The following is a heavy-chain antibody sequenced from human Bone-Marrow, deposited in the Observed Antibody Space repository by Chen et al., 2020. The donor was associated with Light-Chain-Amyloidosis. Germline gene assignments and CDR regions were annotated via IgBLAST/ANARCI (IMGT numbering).Heavy chain of an antibody. CDR1: GDSINGQS. D-gene: IGHD3-16*01. CDR3: ARGPGTWGRSLYFDL. V-gene: IGHV4-4*07. Sequence: QAQLQESGPGLVKASETLSLICTVPGDSINGQSWSWIRQPAGKGLEWIGRIFLGGRTDYNPPLKRRVTMSGDMSKNHLSLKLTSMTAADAAVYYCARGPGTWGRSLYFDLWGRGTLVTVSS. J-gene: IGHJ2*01. CDR2: IFLGGRT.